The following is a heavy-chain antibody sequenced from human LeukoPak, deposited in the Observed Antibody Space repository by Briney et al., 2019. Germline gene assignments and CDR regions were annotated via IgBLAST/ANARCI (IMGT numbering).Heavy chain of an antibody. Sequence: GGSLRLSCAASGFTFSSYSMNWVRQAPGKGLEWVSYISSSSSTIYYADSVKGRFTISRDNAKNSLYPQMNSLRAEDTAVYYCARYHTRGNHYDILTGYYSYWGQGTLVTVSS. CDR3: ARYHTRGNHYDILTGYYSY. J-gene: IGHJ4*02. CDR1: GFTFSSYS. CDR2: ISSSSSTI. D-gene: IGHD3-9*01. V-gene: IGHV3-48*01.